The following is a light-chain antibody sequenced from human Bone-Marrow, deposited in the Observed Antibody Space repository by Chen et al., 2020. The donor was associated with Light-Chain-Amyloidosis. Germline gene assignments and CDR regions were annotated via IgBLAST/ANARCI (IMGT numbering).Light chain of an antibody. CDR3: QVWDRSSDRPV. Sequence: SYVLTQPSSVSVAPGQTATIACGGNNIGSTSVHWYQQTPGQAPLLVVYDDSDRPSGIPERLSGSKSGNTATLTIRRVEAGDEADYYGQVWDRSSDRPVFGGGTKLTVL. V-gene: IGLV3-21*02. CDR1: NIGSTS. CDR2: DDS. J-gene: IGLJ3*02.